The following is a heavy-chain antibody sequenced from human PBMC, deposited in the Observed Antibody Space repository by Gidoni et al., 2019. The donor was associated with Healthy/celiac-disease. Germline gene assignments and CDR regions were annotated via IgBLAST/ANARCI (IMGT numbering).Heavy chain of an antibody. CDR3: ARVGTAPKKNRRSNAPPQGWFDP. CDR2: INHRGST. D-gene: IGHD6-13*01. J-gene: IGHJ5*02. CDR1: GGSFSGYY. V-gene: IGHV4-34*01. Sequence: QVQLQQWGAGLLKPSETLSPTCAVYGGSFSGYYWSWIRQPPGKGLEWIGEINHRGSTNYNPSLKSRVTISVDTSKNQFSLKLSSVTAADTAVYYCARVGTAPKKNRRSNAPPQGWFDPWGQGTLVTVSS.